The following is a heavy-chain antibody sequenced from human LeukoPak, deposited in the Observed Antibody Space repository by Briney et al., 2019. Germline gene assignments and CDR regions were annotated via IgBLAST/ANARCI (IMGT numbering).Heavy chain of an antibody. J-gene: IGHJ4*02. V-gene: IGHV3-30*04. CDR1: GFTFSTYA. Sequence: AGGSLRLSCAASGFTFSTYAMSWVRQAPGKGLEWVAVISYDGSNKYYADSVKGRFTISRDNSKNTLYLQMNSLRAEDTAVYYCARDRYYGGTFDYWGQGTLVTVSS. CDR2: ISYDGSNK. D-gene: IGHD3-3*01. CDR3: ARDRYYGGTFDY.